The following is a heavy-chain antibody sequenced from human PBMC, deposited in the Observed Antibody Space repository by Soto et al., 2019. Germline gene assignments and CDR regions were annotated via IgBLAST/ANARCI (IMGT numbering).Heavy chain of an antibody. CDR1: GGSISSSSYY. CDR2: IYYSGST. V-gene: IGHV4-39*01. J-gene: IGHJ4*02. Sequence: QLQLQESGPGLVKPSETLSLTCTVSGGSISSSSYYWGWIRQPPGKGLEWIGSIYYSGSTYYNPSLKSRVTISVDTSKNQFSLKLSSVTAADTAVYYCARPPRYCSGGSCYIFDYWGQGTLVTVSS. CDR3: ARPPRYCSGGSCYIFDY. D-gene: IGHD2-15*01.